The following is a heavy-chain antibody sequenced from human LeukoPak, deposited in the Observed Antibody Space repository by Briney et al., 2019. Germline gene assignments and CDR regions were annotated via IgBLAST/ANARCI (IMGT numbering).Heavy chain of an antibody. D-gene: IGHD3-22*01. J-gene: IGHJ4*02. CDR2: MNPNSGNT. Sequence: GASVKVSCKASGYTFTSYDINWVRQATGQGLEWMGWMNPNSGNTGYAQKFQGRVTMTRNTPISTAYMELSSLRSEDTAVYYCAVARGPVYDSSGYPLDYWGQGTLVTVSS. CDR1: GYTFTSYD. V-gene: IGHV1-8*01. CDR3: AVARGPVYDSSGYPLDY.